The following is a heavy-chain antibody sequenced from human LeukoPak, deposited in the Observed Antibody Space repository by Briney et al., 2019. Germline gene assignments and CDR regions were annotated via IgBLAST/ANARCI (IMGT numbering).Heavy chain of an antibody. CDR3: AREIAAADHYYYYGMDV. CDR1: GFTFSSYA. D-gene: IGHD6-13*01. Sequence: GGSLRLSCAASGFTFSSYAMSWVRQAPGKGLEWVSAISGSGSTIYYADSVKGRFTISRDNAKNLLYLQMNSLRAEDTAVYYCAREIAAADHYYYYGMDVWGQGTTVTVSS. CDR2: ISGSGSTI. J-gene: IGHJ6*02. V-gene: IGHV3-48*03.